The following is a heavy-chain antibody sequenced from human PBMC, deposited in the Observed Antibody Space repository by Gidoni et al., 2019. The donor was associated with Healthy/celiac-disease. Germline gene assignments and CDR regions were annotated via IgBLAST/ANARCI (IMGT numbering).Heavy chain of an antibody. CDR1: GCSVSRGSYY. J-gene: IGHJ5*02. Sequence: QVQLQESGPGLVKPSETLSLTFTVSGCSVSRGSYYWSWLRHPPGKGLEWIGYIYYSGSTNYNPSLKSRVTISVDTSKNQFSLKLSSVTAADTAVYYCAREGGSGNNWFDPWGQGTLVTVSS. V-gene: IGHV4-61*01. CDR3: AREGGSGNNWFDP. CDR2: IYYSGST. D-gene: IGHD3-10*01.